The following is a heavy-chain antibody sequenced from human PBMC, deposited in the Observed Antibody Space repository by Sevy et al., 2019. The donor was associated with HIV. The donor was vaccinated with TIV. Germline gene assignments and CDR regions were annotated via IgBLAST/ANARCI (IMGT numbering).Heavy chain of an antibody. D-gene: IGHD2-2*02. J-gene: IGHJ6*02. CDR2: IIPIFGTA. Sequence: ASVKVSCKASGGTFSSYAISWVRQAPGQGLEWMGGIIPIFGTANYAQKFQGRVTITADESTSTAYMELSSLRSEDTAVYYCARDEGIVPAAIGPYYYYGMDVWGQGTTVTVSS. CDR1: GGTFSSYA. CDR3: ARDEGIVPAAIGPYYYYGMDV. V-gene: IGHV1-69*13.